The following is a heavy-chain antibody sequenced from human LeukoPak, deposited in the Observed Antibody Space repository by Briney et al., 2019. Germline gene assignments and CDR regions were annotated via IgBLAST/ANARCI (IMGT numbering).Heavy chain of an antibody. D-gene: IGHD3-10*02. V-gene: IGHV1-46*01. CDR1: GYTFTSYY. J-gene: IGHJ1*01. Sequence: ASVKVSCKASGYTFTSYYIHWVRQAPGQGLDWMGIMNPSGGSTSYPQKFQDRVTMTRDTSTSTVYMELSSLKSDDTAIYYCARGVFGELEKLMFQHWGQGTLVTVSS. CDR3: ARGVFGELEKLMFQH. CDR2: MNPSGGST.